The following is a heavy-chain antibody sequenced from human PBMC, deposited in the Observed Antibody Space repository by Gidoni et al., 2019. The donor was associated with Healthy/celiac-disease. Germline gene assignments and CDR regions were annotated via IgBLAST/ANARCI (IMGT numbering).Heavy chain of an antibody. CDR3: ASLHIVVVTHY. CDR1: GFTFSSYG. Sequence: QVQLVESGGGLVQPGRSLRLSCAASGFTFSSYGMHWVRQAPGKGLEWVAVISYDGSNKYYADSVKGRFTISRDNSKNTLYLQMNSLRAEDTAVYYCASLHIVVVTHYWGQGTLVTVSS. D-gene: IGHD2-21*02. CDR2: ISYDGSNK. V-gene: IGHV3-30*03. J-gene: IGHJ4*02.